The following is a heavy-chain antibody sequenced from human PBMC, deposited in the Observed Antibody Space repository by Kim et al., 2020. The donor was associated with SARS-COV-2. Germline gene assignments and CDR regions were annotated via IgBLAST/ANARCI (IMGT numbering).Heavy chain of an antibody. CDR3: TRRKYYDDAFDI. CDR2: INHSGST. D-gene: IGHD3-16*01. J-gene: IGHJ3*02. Sequence: SETLSLTCSVYDGSSSGYYWNWIRQPPGMGLEWIGEINHSGSTNYNPSLKSRVTISVDTSKKQFSLKLTSVTAADTAIYYCTRRKYYDDAFDIWGQGTVVTVSS. CDR1: DGSSSGYY. V-gene: IGHV4-34*01.